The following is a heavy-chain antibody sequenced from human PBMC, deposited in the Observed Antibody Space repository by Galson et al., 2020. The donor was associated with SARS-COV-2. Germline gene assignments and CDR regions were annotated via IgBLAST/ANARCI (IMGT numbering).Heavy chain of an antibody. V-gene: IGHV3-30-3*01. CDR1: GFTFDNFA. CDR2: ISYDGSNR. J-gene: IGHJ6*02. CDR3: ARGDEVVTATYYYYYYYGLDA. Sequence: TGGSLRLSCAASGFTFDNFAMHWVRQAPGKGPEWVAVISYDGSNRHYADSVRGRFTISRDHSKNTLYLQMNSLRADDTAVYYCARGDEVVTATYYYYYYYGLDAWGQGTTVTVSS. D-gene: IGHD2-21*02.